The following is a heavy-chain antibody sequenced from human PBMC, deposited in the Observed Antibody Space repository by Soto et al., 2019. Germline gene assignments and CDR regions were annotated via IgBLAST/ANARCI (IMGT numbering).Heavy chain of an antibody. V-gene: IGHV1-18*01. J-gene: IGHJ6*02. D-gene: IGHD5-18*01. CDR3: ARSGGRWIQLWRRGDGMDV. Sequence: QVQLVQSGAEVKKPGASVKVSCKASGYTFTSYGISWVRQAPGQGLEWMGWISAYNGNTNYAQKLQGRVTMTTDTSTSTAYMELRRLRSDDTAVYYCARSGGRWIQLWRRGDGMDVWGQGTTVTVSS. CDR1: GYTFTSYG. CDR2: ISAYNGNT.